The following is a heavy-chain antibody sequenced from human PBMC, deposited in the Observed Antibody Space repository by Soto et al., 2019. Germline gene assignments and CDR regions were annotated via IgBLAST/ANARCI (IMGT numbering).Heavy chain of an antibody. J-gene: IGHJ6*02. D-gene: IGHD3-22*01. Sequence: PSETLSLTCTVSGGSIRNYYWSWIRQPPGKGLEWIAYIYYSGSTAYNPSLKSRVSISVDTSKNQFSLKLSSVTAADTAVYYCARRLYYDSSGFEGGGMDVWGQGTTVTVSS. CDR3: ARRLYYDSSGFEGGGMDV. CDR1: GGSIRNYY. V-gene: IGHV4-59*08. CDR2: IYYSGST.